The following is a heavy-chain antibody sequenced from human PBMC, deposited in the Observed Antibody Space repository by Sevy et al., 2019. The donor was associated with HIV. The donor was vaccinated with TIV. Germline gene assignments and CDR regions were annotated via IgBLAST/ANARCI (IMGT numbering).Heavy chain of an antibody. CDR2: INAGNGNT. D-gene: IGHD1-1*01. Sequence: ASVKVSCKASGYTFIFYAVQWVRQAPGQRLEWMGWINAGNGNTKYSQNLQGRLTITRDTSASTTYMELTSLRSEDTAVYYCARDVEGALKYFDSWGQGTLVTVSS. CDR3: ARDVEGALKYFDS. V-gene: IGHV1-3*01. J-gene: IGHJ4*02. CDR1: GYTFIFYA.